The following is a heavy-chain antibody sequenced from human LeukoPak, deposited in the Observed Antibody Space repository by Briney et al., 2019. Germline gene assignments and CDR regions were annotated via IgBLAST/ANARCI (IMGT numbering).Heavy chain of an antibody. D-gene: IGHD1-26*01. J-gene: IGHJ4*02. V-gene: IGHV4-31*03. CDR2: IYYSGST. CDR3: ATGAGRYYPLDY. Sequence: SETLSLTCTVSGGSISSGGYYWSWIRQHPGKGLEWIGYIYYSGSTYYNPSLKSRVTISVDTSKNQFSLKLSSVTAADTAVYYCATGAGRYYPLDYWGQGTLVTVSS. CDR1: GGSISSGGYY.